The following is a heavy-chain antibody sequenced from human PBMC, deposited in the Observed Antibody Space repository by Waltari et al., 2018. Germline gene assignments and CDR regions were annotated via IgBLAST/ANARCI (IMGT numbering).Heavy chain of an antibody. D-gene: IGHD6-13*01. Sequence: EVQLVQSGAAVKMPGATVQISCKVSGYTFTDSYMHWLQQSPGTGLEWMGLVDPEDGETIYAEKFQGRVTITADTSTDTAYMELSSLRSEDTAVYYCATDVNVAALIPPRQWGQGTLVTVSS. J-gene: IGHJ4*02. V-gene: IGHV1-69-2*01. CDR1: GYTFTDSY. CDR3: ATDVNVAALIPPRQ. CDR2: VDPEDGET.